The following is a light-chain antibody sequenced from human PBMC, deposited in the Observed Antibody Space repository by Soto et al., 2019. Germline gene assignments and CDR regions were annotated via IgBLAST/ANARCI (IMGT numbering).Light chain of an antibody. CDR2: EVS. V-gene: IGLV2-14*01. CDR3: SSYTTANTYV. J-gene: IGLJ1*01. Sequence: QSALTQPASVSGSPGQSITISCTGTSSDVGNYKYVSWYQQHPGKAPKLMIYEVSNRPSGVSHRFSGSKSGNTASLTISGLQAEDEADYYCSSYTTANTYVFGTGTKVTVL. CDR1: SSDVGNYKY.